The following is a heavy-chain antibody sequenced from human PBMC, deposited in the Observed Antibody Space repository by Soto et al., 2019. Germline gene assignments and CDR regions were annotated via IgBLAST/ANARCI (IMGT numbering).Heavy chain of an antibody. J-gene: IGHJ4*02. Sequence: SESLSLTCTVSGVSVSRDYMRSWIRQPPGKGVWGVGHISYSGSPYYHPSLRSRISISVDTSKNLLSLKMKSFTAADTAVYYCARAWDFWGQGTLVTVSS. CDR2: ISYSGSP. V-gene: IGHV4-30-4*01. CDR1: GVSVSRDYM. CDR3: ARAWDF.